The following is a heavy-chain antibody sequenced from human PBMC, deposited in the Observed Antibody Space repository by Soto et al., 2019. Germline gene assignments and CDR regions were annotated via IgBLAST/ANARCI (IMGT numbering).Heavy chain of an antibody. CDR2: ISYDGSNK. CDR3: AKDVYYGSGSYDQDALDI. V-gene: IGHV3-30*18. D-gene: IGHD3-10*01. Sequence: QVQLVESGGGVVQPGRSLRLSCAASGFTFSSYGMHWVRQAPGKGLEWVAVISYDGSNKYYADSVKGRFTISRDNSKNTLYLQMNSLRAEDTAVYYCAKDVYYGSGSYDQDALDIWGQGTMVTVSS. CDR1: GFTFSSYG. J-gene: IGHJ3*02.